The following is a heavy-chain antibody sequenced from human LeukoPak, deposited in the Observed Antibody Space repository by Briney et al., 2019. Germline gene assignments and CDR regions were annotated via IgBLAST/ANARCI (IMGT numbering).Heavy chain of an antibody. J-gene: IGHJ5*02. V-gene: IGHV3-23*01. CDR2: ISGSGGST. CDR3: AKDPRYDFWSGYYGYNWFDP. CDR1: GFTFSSYA. D-gene: IGHD3-3*01. Sequence: GGPLRLSCAASGFTFSSYAMSWVRQAPGKGLEWVSAISGSGGSTYYADSVKGRFTISRDNSKNTLYLQMNSLRAEDTAVYYCAKDPRYDFWSGYYGYNWFDPWGQGTLVTVSS.